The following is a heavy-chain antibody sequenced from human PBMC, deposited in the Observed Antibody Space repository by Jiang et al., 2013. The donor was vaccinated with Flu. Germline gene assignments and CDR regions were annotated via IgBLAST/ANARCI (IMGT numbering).Heavy chain of an antibody. Sequence: CGAEVKKPGASVKVSCKASGYTFTSYDINWVRQATGQGLEWMGWMNPNSGNTGYAQKFQGRVTMTRNTSISTAYMELSSLRSEDTAVYYCARGWKXYYDYVWGPVWGQGTPGHRLL. CDR3: ARGWKXYYDYVWGPV. V-gene: IGHV1-8*01. CDR2: MNPNSGNT. D-gene: IGHD3-16*01. CDR1: GYTFTSYD. J-gene: IGHJ4*02.